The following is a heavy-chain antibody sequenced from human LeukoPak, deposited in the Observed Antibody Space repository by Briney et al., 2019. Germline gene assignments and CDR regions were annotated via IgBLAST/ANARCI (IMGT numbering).Heavy chain of an antibody. Sequence: GGSLRLSCAASGMTFSSHWMSWVRQAPGKGLEWVSAISGSGGSTYYADSVKGRFTISRDNSKQTVSLQMNSLRVEDTALYYCGRDRDWGAFDPWGQGTPVSVSS. J-gene: IGHJ5*02. CDR3: GRDRDWGAFDP. CDR2: ISGSGGST. D-gene: IGHD3/OR15-3a*01. V-gene: IGHV3-23*01. CDR1: GMTFSSHW.